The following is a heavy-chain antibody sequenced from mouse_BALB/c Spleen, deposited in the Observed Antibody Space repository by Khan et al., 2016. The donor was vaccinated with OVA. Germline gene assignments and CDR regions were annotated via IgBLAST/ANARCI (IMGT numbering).Heavy chain of an antibody. J-gene: IGHJ3*01. CDR1: GYTFTDYN. D-gene: IGHD1-2*01. CDR3: ARSGYGSFAY. CDR2: IYPNNGGT. Sequence: VQLQQSGPELVKPGASVKISCKASGYTFTDYNMDWVKQSHGESLAWIGYIYPNNGGTGYNQQFKTKATFTVDNSSSTAYMELSSLTSEDAAVYCCARSGYGSFAYWGQGTLVTVSA. V-gene: IGHV1S29*02.